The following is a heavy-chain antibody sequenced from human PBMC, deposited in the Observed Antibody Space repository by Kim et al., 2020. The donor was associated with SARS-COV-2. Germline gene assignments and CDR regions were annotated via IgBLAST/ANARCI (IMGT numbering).Heavy chain of an antibody. CDR2: IYTSGST. CDR3: ASRWITMVRGVMSAFDI. Sequence: SETLSLTCTVSGGSISSYYWSWIRQPAGKGLEWIGRIYTSGSTNYNPSLKSRVTMSVDTSKNQFSLKLSSVTAADTAVYYCASRWITMVRGVMSAFDIWGQGTMVTVSS. D-gene: IGHD3-10*01. J-gene: IGHJ3*02. CDR1: GGSISSYY. V-gene: IGHV4-4*07.